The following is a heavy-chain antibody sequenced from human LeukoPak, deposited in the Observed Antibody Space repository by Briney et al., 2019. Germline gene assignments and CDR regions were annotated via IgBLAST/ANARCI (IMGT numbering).Heavy chain of an antibody. J-gene: IGHJ4*02. CDR3: LRSFEN. Sequence: GGSLRLSCAASGFTVTNYWMHWVRQGPGKGLVWVSTINGDDSSTVYADSVKGRFTISRDTVRNTLYLQMNSLRTEDTAVYFCLRSFENWGQGSLVTVSS. CDR2: INGDDSST. CDR1: GFTVTNYW. V-gene: IGHV3-74*01.